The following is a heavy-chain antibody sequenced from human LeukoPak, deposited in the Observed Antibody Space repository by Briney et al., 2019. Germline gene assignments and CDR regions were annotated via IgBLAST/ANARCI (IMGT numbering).Heavy chain of an antibody. CDR3: ARRVYSNYVFDY. CDR1: GGSISSGGYY. J-gene: IGHJ4*02. V-gene: IGHV4-31*01. CDR2: IYYSGST. Sequence: SQTLSLTCTVSGGSISSGGYYWSWIRQHPGKGLEWIGYIYYSGSTYYNPSLKSPVTISVDTSKNQFSLKLSSVTAADMAVYYCARRVYSNYVFDYWGQGTLVTVSS. D-gene: IGHD4-11*01.